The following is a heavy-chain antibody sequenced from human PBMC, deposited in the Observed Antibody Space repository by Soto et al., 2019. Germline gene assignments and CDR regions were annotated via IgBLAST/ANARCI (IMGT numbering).Heavy chain of an antibody. D-gene: IGHD2-21*02. Sequence: QVQLVQSGAEVKQPGSSVKVSCRTSGGTFNNHALTWLRQAPGQGLEWMGGIIPMFGTTYTSQKFQGRVAISADETRRILELSSLGSRDTAVYFCARCDVCYPGGDDAFDMWGQGTTVIVSS. CDR1: GGTFNNHA. CDR3: ARCDVCYPGGDDAFDM. CDR2: IIPMFGTT. V-gene: IGHV1-69*01. J-gene: IGHJ3*02.